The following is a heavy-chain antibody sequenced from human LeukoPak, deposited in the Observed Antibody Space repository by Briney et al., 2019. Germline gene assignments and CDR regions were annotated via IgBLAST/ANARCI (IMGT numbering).Heavy chain of an antibody. D-gene: IGHD5-12*01. CDR3: ARGIWSDHLVAYFVDS. Sequence: GASVKVSCKASGYTFSNYAIHWVRQAPGQGLEWMGWINAGNGDTKYSQNLQGRVTITRDTSASIVYMELSSLRSEDTAVYYCARGIWSDHLVAYFVDSWGQGTLVTVSS. CDR1: GYTFSNYA. V-gene: IGHV1-3*01. J-gene: IGHJ4*02. CDR2: INAGNGDT.